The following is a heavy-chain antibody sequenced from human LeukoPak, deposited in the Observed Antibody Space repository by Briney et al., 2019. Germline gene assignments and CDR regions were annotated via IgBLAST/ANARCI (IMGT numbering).Heavy chain of an antibody. V-gene: IGHV3-74*01. Sequence: PGGSLRLSCAVAGFTFSNLWMFWVRQAPGKGPVWVSRISGEGGTTNYADSVEGRFTISRDNAKNMVYLQMSRLRPEDTAVYYCAKAQDLSFDFFDSWGQGTMVTVSS. CDR2: ISGEGGTT. CDR3: AKAQDLSFDFFDS. J-gene: IGHJ3*02. CDR1: GFTFSNLW. D-gene: IGHD3/OR15-3a*01.